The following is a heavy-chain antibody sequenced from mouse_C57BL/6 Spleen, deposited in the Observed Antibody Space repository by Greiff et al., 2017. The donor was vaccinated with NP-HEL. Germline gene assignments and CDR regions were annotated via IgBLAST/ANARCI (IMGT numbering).Heavy chain of an antibody. CDR1: GYAFSSYW. J-gene: IGHJ2*01. CDR2: IYPGDGDT. D-gene: IGHD2-2*01. CDR3: ARPSTMVTTGDY. V-gene: IGHV1-80*01. Sequence: QVQLQQSGAELVKPGASVKISCKASGYAFSSYWMNWVKQRPGKGLEWIGQIYPGDGDTNYNGKFKGKATLTADKSSSTAYMQLSSLTSEDSAVYFCARPSTMVTTGDYWGQGTTLTVSS.